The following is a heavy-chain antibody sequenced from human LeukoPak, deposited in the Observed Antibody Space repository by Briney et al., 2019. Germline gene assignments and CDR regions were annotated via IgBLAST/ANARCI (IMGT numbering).Heavy chain of an antibody. CDR3: ARVSSGSYPFDY. CDR1: GYTFSNYD. Sequence: GASVKISCKASGYTFSNYDINWVRQATGQGLEWMGWMNPNSGNIGYAQKFQGRVTITRNTSISTAYMELSSLRSEDTAVYSCARVSSGSYPFDYWGQGTLVTVSS. CDR2: MNPNSGNI. V-gene: IGHV1-8*03. D-gene: IGHD1-26*01. J-gene: IGHJ4*02.